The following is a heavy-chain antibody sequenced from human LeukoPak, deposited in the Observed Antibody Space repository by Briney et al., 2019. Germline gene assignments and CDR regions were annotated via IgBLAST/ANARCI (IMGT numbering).Heavy chain of an antibody. J-gene: IGHJ5*02. V-gene: IGHV1-46*01. CDR3: ATDRPPRGYSYGYYGS. Sequence: ASVKVSCKASGYTFTSYYMHWVRQAPGQGLEWMGIINPSGGSTSYAQKFQGRVTMTEDTSTDTAYMELSSLRSEDTAVYYCATDRPPRGYSYGYYGSWGQGTQVTVSS. D-gene: IGHD5-18*01. CDR2: INPSGGST. CDR1: GYTFTSYY.